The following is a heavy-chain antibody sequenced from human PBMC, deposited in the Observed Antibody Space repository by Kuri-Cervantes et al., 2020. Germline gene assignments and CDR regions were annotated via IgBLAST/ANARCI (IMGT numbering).Heavy chain of an antibody. J-gene: IGHJ4*02. CDR1: GGSISSSSYY. CDR3: ARHAPSAAGTRKPFFDY. D-gene: IGHD6-13*01. Sequence: SETLSLTCTVSGGSISSSSYYWGWIRQPPGKGLEWIGSIYYSGSTYYNPSLKSRVTISVDMSKNQFSLKLSSVTAADTAVYYCARHAPSAAGTRKPFFDYWGQGTLVTVSS. CDR2: IYYSGST. V-gene: IGHV4-39*01.